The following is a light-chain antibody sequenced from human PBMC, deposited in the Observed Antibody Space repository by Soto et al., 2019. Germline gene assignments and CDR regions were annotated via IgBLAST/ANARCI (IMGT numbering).Light chain of an antibody. CDR3: HQYGSSPYT. Sequence: EIVLTQSPGTLSLSPGARATLSCRASPSVSSSYLAWYQQKPGQAPRLLIYGASSRATGIPDRFSGSGSGTDFTLTISRLEPEDFAVYYCHQYGSSPYTFGQGTKLEIK. V-gene: IGKV3-20*01. CDR2: GAS. CDR1: PSVSSSY. J-gene: IGKJ2*01.